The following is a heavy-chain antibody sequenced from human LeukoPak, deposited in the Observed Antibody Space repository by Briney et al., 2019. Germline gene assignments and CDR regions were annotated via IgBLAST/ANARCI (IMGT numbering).Heavy chain of an antibody. Sequence: GASVRLSCKTSGFTFARYGISWVRQAPGQGLEWLGWISGYSDSSHYGQSVQGRVTMITDAATSTAYLELRSLRSDDTAVYYCARASSTQIQLWYFDYWGQGTLVTVSS. D-gene: IGHD5-18*01. CDR3: ARASSTQIQLWYFDY. CDR1: GFTFARYG. V-gene: IGHV1-18*01. CDR2: ISGYSDSS. J-gene: IGHJ4*02.